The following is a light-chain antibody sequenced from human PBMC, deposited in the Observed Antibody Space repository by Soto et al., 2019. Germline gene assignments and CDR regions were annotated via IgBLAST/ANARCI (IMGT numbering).Light chain of an antibody. CDR2: DVS. CDR1: SSDVGGYNY. Sequence: LIQPASVSGSPGQSITISCTGTSSDVGGYNYVSWYQQHPGKAPKLMIYDVSNRPSGVSNRFSGSKSGNTASLTTSGLQAEDEADYYCSSYTSSSTLYVFGTGTKVTVL. CDR3: SSYTSSSTLYV. J-gene: IGLJ1*01. V-gene: IGLV2-14*01.